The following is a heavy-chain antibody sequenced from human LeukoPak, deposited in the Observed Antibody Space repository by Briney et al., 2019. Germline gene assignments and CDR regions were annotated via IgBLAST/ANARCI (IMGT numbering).Heavy chain of an antibody. CDR1: GGSISSSNW. D-gene: IGHD3-10*01. J-gene: IGHJ4*02. V-gene: IGHV4-4*02. CDR3: ARDSPMVRGVMMY. Sequence: SSGTLSLTCAVSGGSISSSNWWSWVRQPPGKGLEWIGEIYHSGSTNYNPSLKSRVTISVDKSKNQFSLKLSSVTAADTAVHYCARDSPMVRGVMMYWGQGTLVTVSS. CDR2: IYHSGST.